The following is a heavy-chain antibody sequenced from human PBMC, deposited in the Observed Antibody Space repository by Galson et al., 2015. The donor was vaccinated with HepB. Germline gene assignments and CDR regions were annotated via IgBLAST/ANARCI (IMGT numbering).Heavy chain of an antibody. V-gene: IGHV3-30*18. J-gene: IGHJ6*02. CDR2: ISYDGSNE. D-gene: IGHD5-18*01. CDR1: GYSFSSYG. CDR3: AKDQADTVLVTAGGYYYGMDV. Sequence: SLRLSCAASGYSFSSYGMHWVRQAAGKGLEWVAVISYDGSNEEYADSVKGRFTISRDNSKNTLYLQMSSLRVEDTAAYYCAKDQADTVLVTAGGYYYGMDVWGQGTTVAVSS.